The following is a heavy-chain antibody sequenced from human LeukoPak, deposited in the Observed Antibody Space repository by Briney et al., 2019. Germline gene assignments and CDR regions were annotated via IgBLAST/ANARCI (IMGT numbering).Heavy chain of an antibody. CDR3: AKQTYYDILTGYYSWFDP. CDR2: ISGSGGST. Sequence: GGSLRLSCAASGFTFSSYAMSWVRQAPGKGLEWVSAISGSGGSTYYADSVKGRFTSSRDNSKNTLYLQMNSLRAEDTAVYYCAKQTYYDILTGYYSWFDPWGQGTLVTVSS. CDR1: GFTFSSYA. J-gene: IGHJ5*02. D-gene: IGHD3-9*01. V-gene: IGHV3-23*01.